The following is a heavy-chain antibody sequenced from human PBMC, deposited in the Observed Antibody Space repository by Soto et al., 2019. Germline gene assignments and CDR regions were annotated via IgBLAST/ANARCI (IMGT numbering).Heavy chain of an antibody. J-gene: IGHJ6*02. CDR1: GYTFTSYG. CDR2: ISAYNGNT. Sequence: GASVKVSCKASGYTFTSYGISWVRQAPGQGLEWMGWISAYNGNTNYAQKLQGRVTMTTDTSTSTAYMELRSLRSDDTAVYYCARDLPPTTAYYYYYGMDVWGQGTLVTVSS. CDR3: ARDLPPTTAYYYYYGMDV. V-gene: IGHV1-18*04. D-gene: IGHD4-17*01.